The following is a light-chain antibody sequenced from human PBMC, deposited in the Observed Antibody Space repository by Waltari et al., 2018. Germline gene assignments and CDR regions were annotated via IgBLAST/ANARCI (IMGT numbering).Light chain of an antibody. Sequence: QSALTQPPSASGSPGQSVPISCTRTSSDIGGYNYVSCYQHHPDKAPKLMIYEVSKRPSGVPDRFSGSKSDNTASLTVSGLQAEDEADYYCSSYAGSDNFVVFGGGTKLTVL. V-gene: IGLV2-8*01. CDR2: EVS. CDR1: SSDIGGYNY. J-gene: IGLJ2*01. CDR3: SSYAGSDNFVV.